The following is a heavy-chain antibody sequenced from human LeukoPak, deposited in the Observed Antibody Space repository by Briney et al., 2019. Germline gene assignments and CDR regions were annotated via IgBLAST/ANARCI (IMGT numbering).Heavy chain of an antibody. CDR3: AKGSSGWYELPNVDY. V-gene: IGHV3-30*12. CDR1: GFTFSSYG. CDR2: ISYDDGSDK. D-gene: IGHD6-19*01. Sequence: GGSLRLSCAASGFTFSSYGMHWVRQAPGKGLEWVAIISYDDGSDKDYADSAKGRFTISRDNSKDTLYLQMNSLRAEDTAVYYCAKGSSGWYELPNVDYWGQGTLVTVSS. J-gene: IGHJ4*02.